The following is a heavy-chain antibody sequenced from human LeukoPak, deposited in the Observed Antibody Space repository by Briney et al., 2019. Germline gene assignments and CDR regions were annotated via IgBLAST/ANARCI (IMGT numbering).Heavy chain of an antibody. CDR3: AGDYGDYVVY. J-gene: IGHJ4*02. V-gene: IGHV4-4*02. CDR1: GGSISSGNW. Sequence: PSGTLSLTCAVSGGSISSGNWWNWVRQPPGKGLEWIGEIYHSGSTYYNPSLKSRVTISVDTSKNQFSLKLSSVTAADTAVYYCAGDYGDYVVYWGQGTLVTVSS. CDR2: IYHSGST. D-gene: IGHD4-17*01.